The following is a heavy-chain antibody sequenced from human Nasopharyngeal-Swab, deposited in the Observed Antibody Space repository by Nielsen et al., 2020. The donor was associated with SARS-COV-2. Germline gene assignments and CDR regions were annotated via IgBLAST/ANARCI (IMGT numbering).Heavy chain of an antibody. Sequence: ASVKVSCKASGYTFTNYGISWVRQAPGQGLEWMGWISPYNGETNFAQKVQDRVTLTTDTSTSTVNMELRSLRPDDTAVYYCAGDFWIDGSGSHFEENSFDPWGQGTLVTVSS. CDR1: GYTFTNYG. J-gene: IGHJ5*02. V-gene: IGHV1-18*04. CDR3: AGDFWIDGSGSHFEENSFDP. D-gene: IGHD3-10*01. CDR2: ISPYNGET.